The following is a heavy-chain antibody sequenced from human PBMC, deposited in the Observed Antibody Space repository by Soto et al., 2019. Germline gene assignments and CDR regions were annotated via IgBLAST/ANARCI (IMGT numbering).Heavy chain of an antibody. CDR3: GRVGLLPDY. Sequence: QLQLQESGSGLVKPSQTLSLTCAVSGGSISSGGYSWSWIRQPPGKGLEWIGYISHSGSTYYNPSLKSRVTLSVDRSKNQFSLKLSSVTAADTAVYYWGRVGLLPDYWGQGTLVTVSS. V-gene: IGHV4-30-2*01. CDR2: ISHSGST. D-gene: IGHD6-19*01. J-gene: IGHJ4*02. CDR1: GGSISSGGYS.